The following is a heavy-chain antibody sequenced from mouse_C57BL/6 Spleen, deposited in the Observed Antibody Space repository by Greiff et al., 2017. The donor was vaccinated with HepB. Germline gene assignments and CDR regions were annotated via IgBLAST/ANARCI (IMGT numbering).Heavy chain of an antibody. CDR1: GYTFTDYE. CDR3: TRDYGGWFAY. CDR2: IDPETGGT. D-gene: IGHD1-1*02. J-gene: IGHJ3*01. V-gene: IGHV1-15*01. Sequence: QVQLQQSGAELVRPGASVTLSCKASGYTFTDYEMHWVKQTPVHGLEWIGAIDPETGGTAYNQKFKGKAILTADKSSSTAYMELRSLTSEDSAVYYCTRDYGGWFAYWGQGTLVTVSA.